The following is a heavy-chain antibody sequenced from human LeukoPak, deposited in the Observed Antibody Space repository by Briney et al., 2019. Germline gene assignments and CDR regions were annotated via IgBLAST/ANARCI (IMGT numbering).Heavy chain of an antibody. CDR2: INPNSGGT. V-gene: IGHV1-2*02. CDR1: GYTFTGYY. D-gene: IGHD1-1*01. CDR3: ARDFQVTTEYNWFDP. Sequence: GASVKVSCKASGYTFTGYYLHWVRQAPGQGLEWMGWINPNSGGTNYAQKFQGRVTMTRDTSISTAYMELRRLKSDDTAVYYCARDFQVTTEYNWFDPWGQGTLVTVSS. J-gene: IGHJ5*02.